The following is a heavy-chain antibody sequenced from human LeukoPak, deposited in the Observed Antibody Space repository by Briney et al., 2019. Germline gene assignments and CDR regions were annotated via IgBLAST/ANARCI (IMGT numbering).Heavy chain of an antibody. J-gene: IGHJ6*02. CDR1: GDSINSSDYY. CDR2: IYYLGST. CDR3: AREVVAAPYYGMDV. Sequence: PSETLSLTCSVSGDSINSSDYYWGWIRQPPGKGPEWIGSIYYLGSTFYNPSLKSRVTIYVDTSKNQFSLKLSSVTAADTAVYYCAREVVAAPYYGMDVWGQGTTVTVSS. V-gene: IGHV4-39*07. D-gene: IGHD2-15*01.